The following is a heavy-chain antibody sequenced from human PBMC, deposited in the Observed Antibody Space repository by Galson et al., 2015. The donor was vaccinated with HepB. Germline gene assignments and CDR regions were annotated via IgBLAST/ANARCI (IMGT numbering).Heavy chain of an antibody. J-gene: IGHJ5*02. CDR3: ARTPDYGPGSYYNAWFDP. V-gene: IGHV7-4-1*02. D-gene: IGHD3-10*01. Sequence: SVKVSCKASRYIFTNYPINWVRQAPGQGLEWMGWINTNTGNPTYAQGFTGRFVFSLDTSVSTAYLQISSLKAEDTAIYYCARTPDYGPGSYYNAWFDPWGQGTLVTVSS. CDR2: INTNTGNP. CDR1: RYIFTNYP.